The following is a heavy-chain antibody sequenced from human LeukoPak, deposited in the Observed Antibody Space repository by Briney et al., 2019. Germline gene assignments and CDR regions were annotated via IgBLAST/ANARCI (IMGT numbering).Heavy chain of an antibody. CDR2: ISGSGGST. CDR3: EKGLGYDSSGYYRRYFDY. CDR1: GFTFSIYA. V-gene: IGHV3-23*01. Sequence: PGGSLRLSCAASGFTFSIYAMSWVRQAPGKGLEWVSAISGSGGSTYYADSVKGRFTISRDNSKNTLYLQMNSLRAEDTAVYYCEKGLGYDSSGYYRRYFDYWGQGTLVTVSS. J-gene: IGHJ4*02. D-gene: IGHD3-22*01.